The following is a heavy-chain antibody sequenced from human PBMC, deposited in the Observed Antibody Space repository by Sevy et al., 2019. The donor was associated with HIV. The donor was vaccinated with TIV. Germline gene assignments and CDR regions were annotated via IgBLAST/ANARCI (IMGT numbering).Heavy chain of an antibody. CDR1: GYTFTSYD. V-gene: IGHV1-8*01. CDR3: ARKGGSYLYYYYYGMDV. Sequence: ASVKVSCKASGYTFTSYDINWVRQATGQGLEWMGWMNPNSGNTGYAQTFQGRVTMTRNTSISTAYMELSSLRSEDTAVYYCARKGGSYLYYYYYGMDVWGQGTTVTVSS. D-gene: IGHD2-15*01. CDR2: MNPNSGNT. J-gene: IGHJ6*02.